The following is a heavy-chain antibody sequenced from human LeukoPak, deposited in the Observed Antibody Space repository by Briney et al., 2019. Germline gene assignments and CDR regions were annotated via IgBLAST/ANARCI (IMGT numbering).Heavy chain of an antibody. J-gene: IGHJ4*02. CDR1: GFTFSSYW. V-gene: IGHV3-53*01. D-gene: IGHD2-15*01. CDR3: ASGFCSGGSCYAVYFAY. Sequence: GGSLRLSCAASGFTFSSYWMSWVRQAPGKGLEWVSVIYSGGSTHYADSVKGRFTISRDNSKNTLYLQMNSLRAEDTAVYYCASGFCSGGSCYAVYFAYWGQGTLVTVSS. CDR2: IYSGGST.